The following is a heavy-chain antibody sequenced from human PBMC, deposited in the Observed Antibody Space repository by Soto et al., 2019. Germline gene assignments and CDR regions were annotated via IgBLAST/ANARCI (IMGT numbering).Heavy chain of an antibody. J-gene: IGHJ4*02. CDR2: INGNGAYT. Sequence: EVQLLESGGGLVQPGGSLRLSCAASGITFSTFSSYIMSWVRHAPGKGLEWVSGINGNGAYTYHVDSVKGRFTVSRDNPTNTVYLQMTSLRAEESAVYYFTKGPPGGWMVWGQGTLDTVSS. CDR1: GITFSTFSSYI. D-gene: IGHD6-19*01. V-gene: IGHV3-23*01. CDR3: TKGPPGGWMV.